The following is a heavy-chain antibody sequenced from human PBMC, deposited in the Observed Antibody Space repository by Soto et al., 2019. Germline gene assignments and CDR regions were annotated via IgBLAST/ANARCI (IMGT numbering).Heavy chain of an antibody. Sequence: PGGSLRLSCAASGFTFSSYGMHWVRQAPGKGLEWVAVISYDGSNKYYADSVKGRFTISRDNSKNTLYLQMNSLRAEDTAVYYCAKDNSYYGSGSYYGFFDYWGQGTLVTVSS. CDR2: ISYDGSNK. CDR3: AKDNSYYGSGSYYGFFDY. J-gene: IGHJ4*02. D-gene: IGHD3-10*01. CDR1: GFTFSSYG. V-gene: IGHV3-30*18.